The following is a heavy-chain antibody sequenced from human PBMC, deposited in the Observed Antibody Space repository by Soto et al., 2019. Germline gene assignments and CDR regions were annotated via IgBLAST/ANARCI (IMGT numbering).Heavy chain of an antibody. CDR2: ISDGSRTL. J-gene: IGHJ3*02. CDR1: GFSFNLYS. Sequence: EVQLVESGGGLVQRGESLKLSCAASGFSFNLYSMNWVRQAPGKGLEWASYISDGSRTLYYADYVKAHFTITRDNAKNSLYLEMNNLRAEDTGVYYCVKPIWSGTALDAFDIWGQGTMVTVSS. CDR3: VKPIWSGTALDAFDI. V-gene: IGHV3-48*04. D-gene: IGHD1-1*01.